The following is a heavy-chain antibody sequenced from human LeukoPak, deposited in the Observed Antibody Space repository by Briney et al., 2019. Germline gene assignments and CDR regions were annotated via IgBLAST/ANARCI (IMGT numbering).Heavy chain of an antibody. CDR3: ARVGQDISEAGTIDY. Sequence: ASVKVSCKASGYTFTNYGISWVRQAPGQGLEWMAWFSAYNGNTNSAQKFQGRVTMTTDTSTSTAYVELRSLRPDDTAVYYYARVGQDISEAGTIDYWGQGTLVTVST. D-gene: IGHD6-19*01. CDR2: FSAYNGNT. CDR1: GYTFTNYG. V-gene: IGHV1-18*01. J-gene: IGHJ4*02.